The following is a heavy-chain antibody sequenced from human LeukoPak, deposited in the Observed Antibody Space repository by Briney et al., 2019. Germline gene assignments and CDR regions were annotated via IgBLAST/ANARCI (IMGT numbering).Heavy chain of an antibody. CDR3: ARGVPAAVTNYFDY. V-gene: IGHV4-30-2*01. D-gene: IGHD2-2*01. J-gene: IGHJ4*02. Sequence: SQTLSLTCAVSGGSISSGGYSWSWIRQPPGKGLEWIGYIYDSGSKYYNPSLKSRVTISVDKSKNQFSLNLSSVTAADTAVYYCARGVPAAVTNYFDYWGQGTLVTVSS. CDR2: IYDSGSK. CDR1: GGSISSGGYS.